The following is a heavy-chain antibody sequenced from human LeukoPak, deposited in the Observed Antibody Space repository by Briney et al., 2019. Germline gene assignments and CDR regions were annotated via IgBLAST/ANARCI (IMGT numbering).Heavy chain of an antibody. V-gene: IGHV3-7*01. CDR3: ARLRWRDYYYYMDV. Sequence: GGSLRLSCAASGFTFSSYWMIWVRQAPGKGLEWVANIKQDGSEKYYVDSVKGRFTISRDNAKNSLYLQMNSLRAEDTAVYYCARLRWRDYYYYMDVWGKGTTVTVSS. D-gene: IGHD3-3*01. J-gene: IGHJ6*03. CDR1: GFTFSSYW. CDR2: IKQDGSEK.